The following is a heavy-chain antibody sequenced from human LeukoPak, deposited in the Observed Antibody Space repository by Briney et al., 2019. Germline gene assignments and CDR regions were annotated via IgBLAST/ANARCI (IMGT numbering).Heavy chain of an antibody. CDR1: GGSFSGYY. V-gene: IGHV4-34*01. Sequence: SETLSLTCAVYGGSFSGYYWSWIRQPPGQGLEWIGEINHSGSTNYNPSLKSRLTISVDTSKNQFSLKLSSVTAADTAVYYCARVFSGYDSYYYYYMDVWGKGATVTISS. D-gene: IGHD5-12*01. CDR3: ARVFSGYDSYYYYYMDV. CDR2: INHSGST. J-gene: IGHJ6*03.